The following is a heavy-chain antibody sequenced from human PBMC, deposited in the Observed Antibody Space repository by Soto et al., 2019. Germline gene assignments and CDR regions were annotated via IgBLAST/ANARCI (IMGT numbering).Heavy chain of an antibody. J-gene: IGHJ4*02. Sequence: EVQLVESGGGLVQPGGSLRLAYAASGFTVSSYDMHWVRHVTGKGLEWVSTLGAGGDTYFPDSVKGRFTISRDHAKNSLYLQMNNLGAGDTAVYYCARGTMVRGTLDPGISGPLVYWGQGTLVAVSS. CDR1: GFTVSSYD. V-gene: IGHV3-13*01. D-gene: IGHD3-10*01. CDR2: LGAGGDT. CDR3: ARGTMVRGTLDPGISGPLVY.